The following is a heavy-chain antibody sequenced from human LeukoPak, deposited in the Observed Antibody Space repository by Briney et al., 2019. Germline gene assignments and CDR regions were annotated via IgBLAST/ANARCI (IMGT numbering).Heavy chain of an antibody. J-gene: IGHJ3*02. CDR3: ASEWPHDSSGYLRDAFDI. Sequence: GASVKVSCKASGYTFTGYYMHWVRQAPGQGLEWMGWINPNSGGTNCAQKFQGRVTMTRDTSISTAYMELSRLRSDDTAVYYCASEWPHDSSGYLRDAFDIWGQGTMVTVSS. CDR2: INPNSGGT. CDR1: GYTFTGYY. D-gene: IGHD3-22*01. V-gene: IGHV1-2*02.